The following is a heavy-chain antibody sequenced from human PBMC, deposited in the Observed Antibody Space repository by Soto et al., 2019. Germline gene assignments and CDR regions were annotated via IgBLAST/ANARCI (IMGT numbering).Heavy chain of an antibody. D-gene: IGHD2-15*01. CDR1: GFTFSSYG. CDR2: IWYDGSNK. V-gene: IGHV3-33*01. CDR3: ARGLTRGGPLDY. Sequence: QVQLVESGGGVVQPGRSLRLSCAASGFTFSSYGIHWVRQAPGKGLEWVAVIWYDGSNKYYADSVKGRFTISRDNSKNTLYLQMNSLRAEDTAVYYCARGLTRGGPLDYWGHGTLVTVSS. J-gene: IGHJ4*01.